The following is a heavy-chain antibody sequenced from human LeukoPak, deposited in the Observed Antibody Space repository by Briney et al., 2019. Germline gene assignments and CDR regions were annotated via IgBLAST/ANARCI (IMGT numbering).Heavy chain of an antibody. CDR3: AREPSELWFGEFPYYFDY. CDR2: INPNSGGT. D-gene: IGHD3-10*01. J-gene: IGHJ4*02. V-gene: IGHV1-2*02. Sequence: ASVKVSCKASGYTFTGYYVHWVRQAPGQGLEWMGWINPNSGGTNYAQKFQGRVTMTRDTSISTAYMELSRLRSDDTAVYYCAREPSELWFGEFPYYFDYWGQGTLVTVSS. CDR1: GYTFTGYY.